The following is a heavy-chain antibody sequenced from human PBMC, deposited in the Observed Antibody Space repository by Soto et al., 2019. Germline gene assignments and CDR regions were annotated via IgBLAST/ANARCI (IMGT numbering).Heavy chain of an antibody. CDR1: GFAFHGYA. D-gene: IGHD3-10*01. V-gene: IGHV3-33*01. J-gene: IGHJ4*02. Sequence: QVQLVESGGTVVQVGGSLRLSCAASGFAFHGYAMHWVRQAPGKGLDWVAVIWYYGSEKYYADSVEGRFTISRDNSKNTLYLQMNSLRGEDTAVYYCGRHRRTRAGDYWGQGTLVAVSS. CDR3: GRHRRTRAGDY. CDR2: IWYYGSEK.